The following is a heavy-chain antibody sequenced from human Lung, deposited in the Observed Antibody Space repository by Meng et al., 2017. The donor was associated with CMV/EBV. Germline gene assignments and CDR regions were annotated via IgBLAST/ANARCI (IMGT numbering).Heavy chain of an antibody. V-gene: IGHV4-4*03. Sequence: SGPELVKPLGHSSPICGVSGGPSRSGVGWSWLPQPPGKGLVWIGEIDHSGSTNYNPSRKRRVSMSIDKSKNQFSLKLTSVTAADTAVYHCLRRSGGSVWGQGTLVTVSS. CDR1: GGPSRSGVG. CDR3: LRRSGGSV. CDR2: IDHSGST. D-gene: IGHD3-10*01. J-gene: IGHJ1*01.